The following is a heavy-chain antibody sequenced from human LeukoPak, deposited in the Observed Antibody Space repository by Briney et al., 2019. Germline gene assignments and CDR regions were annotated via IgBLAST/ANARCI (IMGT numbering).Heavy chain of an antibody. CDR1: GYTFIGYY. CDR2: INPNSGGT. Sequence: GASVKVSCKASGYTFIGYYLHWVRQAPGQGLEWMGRINPNSGGTKYAQRFQGRVTMTRDTSNNTAYMELSRLTSDDTAVYFCATWGLHFDIWGQGTMVTVAS. D-gene: IGHD3-16*01. J-gene: IGHJ3*02. V-gene: IGHV1-2*06. CDR3: ATWGLHFDI.